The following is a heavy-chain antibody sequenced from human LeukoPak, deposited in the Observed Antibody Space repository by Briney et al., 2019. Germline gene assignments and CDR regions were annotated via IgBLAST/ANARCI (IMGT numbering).Heavy chain of an antibody. CDR2: IYYSGST. CDR3: ARREQLVHY. Sequence: SETLSLTCTVSGGSISSSSYYWGWIRQPPGKGLEWIGSIYYSGSTYYNPSLKSRVTISVDTSKNQFSLKLSSVTAADTAVYYCARREQLVHYWGQGTLVTVSS. D-gene: IGHD6-13*01. V-gene: IGHV4-39*01. J-gene: IGHJ4*02. CDR1: GGSISSSSYY.